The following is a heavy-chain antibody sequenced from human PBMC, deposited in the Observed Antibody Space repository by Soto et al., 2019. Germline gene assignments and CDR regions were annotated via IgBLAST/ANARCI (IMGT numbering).Heavy chain of an antibody. Sequence: GGSLRLSCAASGFTFSSYAISWVRQAPGKGLEWVSAISGSGGSTYYADSVKGRFTISRDNSKNTLYLQMNSLRAEDTAVYYCAKDFNSSSWYGDYWGQGTLVTRLL. CDR3: AKDFNSSSWYGDY. J-gene: IGHJ4*02. CDR2: ISGSGGST. CDR1: GFTFSSYA. V-gene: IGHV3-23*01. D-gene: IGHD6-13*01.